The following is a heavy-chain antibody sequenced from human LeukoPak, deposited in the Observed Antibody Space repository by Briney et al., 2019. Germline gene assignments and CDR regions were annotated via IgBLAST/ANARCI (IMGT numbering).Heavy chain of an antibody. CDR2: ISGSGGST. V-gene: IGHV3-23*01. D-gene: IGHD3-22*01. CDR1: GFIFSSHA. CDR3: AKSLVTMIVVVITDYFDY. Sequence: PGGSLRLSCAASGFIFSSHAMSWVRQAPGKGLEWVSAISGSGGSTYYADSVKGRFTISRDNSKNTLYLQMNSLRAEDTAVYYCAKSLVTMIVVVITDYFDYWGQGTLVTVSS. J-gene: IGHJ4*02.